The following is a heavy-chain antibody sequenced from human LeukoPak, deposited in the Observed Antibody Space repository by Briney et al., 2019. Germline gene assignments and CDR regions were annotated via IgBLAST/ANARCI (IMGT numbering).Heavy chain of an antibody. Sequence: GGSLRLSCAASGFTVSGSYMNWVRQAPGKGLEWVSLIYGGGNTYYADSVKGRFTISRDNSKNTLYLRMNSLRAEDTAVYYCARRGDGGRSFDYWGQGTLVTVSS. V-gene: IGHV3-53*01. J-gene: IGHJ4*02. CDR1: GFTVSGSY. CDR3: ARRGDGGRSFDY. CDR2: IYGGGNT. D-gene: IGHD4-23*01.